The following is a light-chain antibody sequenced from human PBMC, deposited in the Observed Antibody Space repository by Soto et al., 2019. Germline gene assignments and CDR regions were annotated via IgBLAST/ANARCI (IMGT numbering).Light chain of an antibody. V-gene: IGKV3-20*01. CDR3: QQHGSSPIT. Sequence: EIVLKQSPGTLSLSPGERATLSCRASRSVTNNYLAWHQQKPGQTPRLLIYGASSRATGIPDRFSGSGSGTDFTLTISRLEPEDFAVYYCQQHGSSPITFGQGTRLEIK. CDR1: RSVTNNY. J-gene: IGKJ5*01. CDR2: GAS.